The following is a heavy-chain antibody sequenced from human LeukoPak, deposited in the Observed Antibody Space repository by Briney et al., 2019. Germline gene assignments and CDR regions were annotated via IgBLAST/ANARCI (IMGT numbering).Heavy chain of an antibody. D-gene: IGHD3-22*01. CDR3: ARVGPRDAYYLGMDV. CDR2: ISYSGST. CDR1: GGSISSYY. J-gene: IGHJ6*02. V-gene: IGHV4-59*01. Sequence: PSETLSLTCTVSGGSISSYYWSWIRQPPGKGLEWIGYISYSGSTNYNPSLKSRVTISVDTSKKQFSLKLSSVTAADTAVYYCARVGPRDAYYLGMDVWGQGTTVTVSS.